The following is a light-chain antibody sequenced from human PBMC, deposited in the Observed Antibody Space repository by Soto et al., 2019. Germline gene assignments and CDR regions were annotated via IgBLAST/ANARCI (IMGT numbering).Light chain of an antibody. CDR2: GAS. CDR3: QQYGTSPWT. CDR1: QSVSSNY. J-gene: IGKJ1*01. V-gene: IGKV3-20*01. Sequence: EIVLTQSPGTLSLSPLESATLSCRASQSVSSNYLAWYQQRVGQAPRLLIYGASSRATGVPDRFRGSGSGTHFTLTISRPEPEDFAVYFCQQYGTSPWTFGQGTKVEIK.